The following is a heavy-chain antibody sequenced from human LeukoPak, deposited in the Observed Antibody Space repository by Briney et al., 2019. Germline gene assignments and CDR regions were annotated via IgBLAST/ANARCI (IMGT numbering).Heavy chain of an antibody. CDR3: AKGERPQFLTHTYDY. V-gene: IGHV1-69*13. Sequence: SVKVSCKASGGTFSSYAISWVRQAPGQGLEWMGGIIPIFGTANYAQKFQGRVTITADESTSTAYMELSSLRAEDTAVYYCAKGERPQFLTHTYDYWGQGTEVTVSS. J-gene: IGHJ4*02. CDR2: IIPIFGTA. D-gene: IGHD3-3*01. CDR1: GGTFSSYA.